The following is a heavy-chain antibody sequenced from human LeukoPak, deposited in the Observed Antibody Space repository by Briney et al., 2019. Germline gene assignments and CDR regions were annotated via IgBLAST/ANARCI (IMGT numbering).Heavy chain of an antibody. CDR3: AREGAFGDRDY. CDR1: GFTFSSYA. J-gene: IGHJ4*02. V-gene: IGHV3-23*01. Sequence: GGSLRLSCAASGFTFSSYAMSWVRQAPGKGLEWVSAISASGGSTYYADSVKGRFTISRDNAKNSLYLQMNSLRAEDTALYYCAREGAFGDRDYWGQGTLVTVSS. CDR2: ISASGGST. D-gene: IGHD4-17*01.